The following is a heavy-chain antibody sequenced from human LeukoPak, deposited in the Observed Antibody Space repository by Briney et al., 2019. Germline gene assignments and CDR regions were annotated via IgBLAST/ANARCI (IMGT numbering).Heavy chain of an antibody. J-gene: IGHJ4*02. Sequence: GGSLRLSCAASGFTFSSYAMSWVRQAPGKGLEWVSAISGSGGSTYYADSVKGRFTISRDNSKNTLYLQMDSLRAEDTAVYYCAKSGGPYDSSGYYYYWGQGTLVTVSS. V-gene: IGHV3-23*01. CDR3: AKSGGPYDSSGYYYY. D-gene: IGHD3-22*01. CDR1: GFTFSSYA. CDR2: ISGSGGST.